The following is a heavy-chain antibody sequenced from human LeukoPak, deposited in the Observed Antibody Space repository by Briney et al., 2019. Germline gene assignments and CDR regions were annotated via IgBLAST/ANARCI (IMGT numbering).Heavy chain of an antibody. CDR2: IYTSGST. Sequence: SETLSLTCTVSGGSISSYYWSWIRQPTGKGLEWIGLIYTSGSTNYNPSLKSRVTMSVDTSKNQFSLKLSSVTAADTAVYYCAREPGIAVAGTGFDYWGQGTLVTVSS. D-gene: IGHD6-19*01. CDR1: GGSISSYY. V-gene: IGHV4-4*07. J-gene: IGHJ4*02. CDR3: AREPGIAVAGTGFDY.